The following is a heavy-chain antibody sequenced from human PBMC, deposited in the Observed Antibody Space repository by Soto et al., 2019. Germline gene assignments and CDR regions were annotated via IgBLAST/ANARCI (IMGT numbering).Heavy chain of an antibody. J-gene: IGHJ4*02. D-gene: IGHD2-2*01. CDR1: GFTFSDYS. CDR2: ISSSSSAI. CDR3: ARGMPYCSSTIGYEYYFDF. Sequence: EVQLVESGGGLVQPGGSLRLSCAASGFTFSDYSVNWVRQAPGKGLEWLSYISSSSSAIYYADSVKGRFTISRDNAKKSLYLEMNRLRAEDTAVYYCARGMPYCSSTIGYEYYFDFWGQGTLVTVSS. V-gene: IGHV3-48*01.